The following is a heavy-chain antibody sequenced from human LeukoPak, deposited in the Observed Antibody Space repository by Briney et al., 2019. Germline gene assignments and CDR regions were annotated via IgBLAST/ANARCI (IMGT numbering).Heavy chain of an antibody. D-gene: IGHD5-18*01. CDR3: AKDTASSWWYFDL. J-gene: IGHJ2*01. CDR1: GFSFSSYG. CDR2: IRSDGSNK. V-gene: IGHV3-30*02. Sequence: GGSLRLSCAGSGFSFSSYGMHWVRQAPGKGLEWMAFIRSDGSNKYYADSVKGRFTISRDNSKNTLYLQMNSLRAEDTAVYYCAKDTASSWWYFDLWGRGTLVTVSS.